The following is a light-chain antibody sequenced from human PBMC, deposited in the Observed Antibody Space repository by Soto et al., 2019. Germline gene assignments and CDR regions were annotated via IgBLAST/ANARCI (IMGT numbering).Light chain of an antibody. Sequence: QSVLTQPPSVSGVPGQTVSISCTGSSSNLGTGYDVHWYQQFPGRAPKLLIYADNKRPSGVPDRISGSKSGTSASLAMAGLQAEDEANYYCQSYDVSLSAWVFGGGTKLTVL. J-gene: IGLJ3*02. CDR3: QSYDVSLSAWV. V-gene: IGLV1-40*01. CDR2: ADN. CDR1: SSNLGTGYD.